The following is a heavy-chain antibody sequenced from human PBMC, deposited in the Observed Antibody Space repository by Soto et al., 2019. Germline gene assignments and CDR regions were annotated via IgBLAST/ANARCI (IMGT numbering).Heavy chain of an antibody. D-gene: IGHD3-3*01. J-gene: IGHJ5*02. Sequence: GASVKVSCKASGGTFSSYAISWVRQAPGXGLEWMGGIIPIFGTANYAQKFQGRVTITADESTSTAYMELSSLRSEDTAVYYCARFYSITIFGVVRGLFDPSRRGTLDIVSS. CDR1: GGTFSSYA. V-gene: IGHV1-69*13. CDR2: IIPIFGTA. CDR3: ARFYSITIFGVVRGLFDP.